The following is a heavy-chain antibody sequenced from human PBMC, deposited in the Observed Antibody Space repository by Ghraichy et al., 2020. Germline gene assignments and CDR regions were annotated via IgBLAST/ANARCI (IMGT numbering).Heavy chain of an antibody. CDR3: ARKTLTYCSTTTCPGAFDI. CDR2: ISSSSSDI. CDR1: GFTFSSYT. Sequence: GGSLRLSCAASGFTFSSYTMNWVRQAPGKGLEWVSSISSSSSDIYYADSVQGRFTISRDNAKNSLYLQMNSLRAEDTAVYCCARKTLTYCSTTTCPGAFDIWGQGTMVTVSS. V-gene: IGHV3-21*01. D-gene: IGHD2-2*01. J-gene: IGHJ3*02.